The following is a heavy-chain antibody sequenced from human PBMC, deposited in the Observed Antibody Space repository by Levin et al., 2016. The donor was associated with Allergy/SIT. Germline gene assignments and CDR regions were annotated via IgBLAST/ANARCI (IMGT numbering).Heavy chain of an antibody. CDR2: ISSSSSYI. D-gene: IGHD1-7*01. V-gene: IGHV3-21*01. CDR3: AREASWNYGTNWFDP. J-gene: IGHJ5*02. Sequence: WIRQPPGKGLEWVSSISSSSSYIYYADSVKGRFTISRDNAKNSLYLQMNSLRAEDTAVYYCAREASWNYGTNWFDPWGQGTLVTVSS.